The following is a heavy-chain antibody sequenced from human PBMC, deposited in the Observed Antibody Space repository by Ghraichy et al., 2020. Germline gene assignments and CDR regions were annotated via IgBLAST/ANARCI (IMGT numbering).Heavy chain of an antibody. CDR1: GYTFTGYY. Sequence: ASVKVSCKASGYTFTGYYMHWVRQAPGQGLEWMGWINPNSGGTNYAQKFQGRVTMTRDTSISTAYMELSRLRSDDTAVYYCAREYDFWSGYKERSDAFDIWGQGTMVTVSS. CDR2: INPNSGGT. CDR3: AREYDFWSGYKERSDAFDI. J-gene: IGHJ3*02. D-gene: IGHD3-3*01. V-gene: IGHV1-2*02.